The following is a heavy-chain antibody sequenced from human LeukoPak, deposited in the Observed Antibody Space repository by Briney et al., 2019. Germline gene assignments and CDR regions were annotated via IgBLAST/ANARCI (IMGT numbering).Heavy chain of an antibody. J-gene: IGHJ3*02. Sequence: PSETLSLTCAVYGGSFSGYYWSWIRQSPGTGLEWIGTIYSGGTTYYNPSLKSRATISVDTSKNQFSLQLNSVTAADTALYYCAGGSRLGAAFNIWGRGTMVLVS. V-gene: IGHV4-34*11. CDR2: IYSGGTT. CDR3: AGGSRLGAAFNI. D-gene: IGHD1-26*01. CDR1: GGSFSGYY.